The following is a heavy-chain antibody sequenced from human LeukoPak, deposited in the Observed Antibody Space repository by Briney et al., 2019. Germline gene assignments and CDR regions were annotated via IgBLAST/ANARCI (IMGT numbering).Heavy chain of an antibody. CDR3: ARDTRYGDGYKY. Sequence: PGGSLRLSCAASGFTFRSYWMHWVRQAPGEGLVWVSRINGDGSSTGYEDSVKGRFTISRDNAKNTLYLQMKSLRAEDTAVYYCARDTRYGDGYKYWGQGTLVTVSS. J-gene: IGHJ4*02. CDR2: INGDGSST. D-gene: IGHD5-24*01. V-gene: IGHV3-74*01. CDR1: GFTFRSYW.